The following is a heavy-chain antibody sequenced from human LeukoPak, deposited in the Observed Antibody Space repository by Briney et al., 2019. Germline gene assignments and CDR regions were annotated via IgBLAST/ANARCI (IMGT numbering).Heavy chain of an antibody. CDR1: GYSFTSYW. CDR3: ARRTYSSGSNAFDY. CDR2: IYPGDSDT. J-gene: IGHJ4*02. D-gene: IGHD6-19*01. V-gene: IGHV5-51*01. Sequence: GESLKISFKGSGYSFTSYWIGWVRQMPGKGLEWMGIIYPGDSDTRYSPSFQGQVSISADKSISTAYLQWSSLKASDTAMYYCARRTYSSGSNAFDYWGQGTLVTVSS.